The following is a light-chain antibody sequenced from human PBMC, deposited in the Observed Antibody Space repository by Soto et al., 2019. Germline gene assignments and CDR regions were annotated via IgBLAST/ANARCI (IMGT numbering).Light chain of an antibody. CDR2: GAS. CDR3: QQYNDWPLM. J-gene: IGKJ1*01. V-gene: IGKV3-15*01. CDR1: QSVSSY. Sequence: EIVLTQSPATLSLSPGERATLSCRASQSVSSYLAWYQQKPGQAPRLLIYGASTRATGIPARFSGSGAGTEFTLTIHSLQSEDFAVYYCQQYNDWPLMFGQGTKVDIK.